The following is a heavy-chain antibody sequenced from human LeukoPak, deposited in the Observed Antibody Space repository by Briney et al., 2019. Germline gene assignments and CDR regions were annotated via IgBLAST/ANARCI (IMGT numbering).Heavy chain of an antibody. CDR1: GFSRSTRAAG. CDR2: IYWNDDK. D-gene: IGHD2-2*01. Sequence: SGPTLLHPTPTLTLTFTFSGFSRSTRAAGVGWIRQPPVKALEWLALIYWNDDKRYIPSLKSRFTITKDPSKNQVVLTMTNMAPVDTATYYCARRISYYFDYWGQGTLVTVSS. CDR3: ARRISYYFDY. V-gene: IGHV2-5*01. J-gene: IGHJ4*02.